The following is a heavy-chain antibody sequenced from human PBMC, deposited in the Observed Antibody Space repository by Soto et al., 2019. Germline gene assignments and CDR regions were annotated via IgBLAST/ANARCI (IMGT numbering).Heavy chain of an antibody. CDR2: VHYTAST. Sequence: SETLSLTCTVSEGSINWSPDYWGWLRQPPGKEPQWIASVHYTASTYYNPSLKSRVTISVDTSKNQFSLNLRSVTAADTAIYYCARVRCSGGSCYAYYYYGMDVWGQGTTVTVSS. CDR3: ARVRCSGGSCYAYYYYGMDV. D-gene: IGHD2-15*01. CDR1: EGSINWSPDY. J-gene: IGHJ6*02. V-gene: IGHV4-39*02.